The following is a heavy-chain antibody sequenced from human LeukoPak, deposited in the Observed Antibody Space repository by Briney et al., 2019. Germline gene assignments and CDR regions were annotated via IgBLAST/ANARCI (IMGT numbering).Heavy chain of an antibody. CDR1: GYTFTSYY. D-gene: IGHD2-15*01. J-gene: IGHJ4*02. CDR2: INPSGGST. CDR3: ARDHQYCSGGSCYSNFDY. V-gene: IGHV1-46*01. Sequence: GASVKVSCKASGYTFTSYYMHWVRRAPGQGLEWMGIINPSGGSTSYAQKFQGRVTMTRDTSTSTVYMELSSLRSEDTAVYYCARDHQYCSGGSCYSNFDYWGQGTLVTVSS.